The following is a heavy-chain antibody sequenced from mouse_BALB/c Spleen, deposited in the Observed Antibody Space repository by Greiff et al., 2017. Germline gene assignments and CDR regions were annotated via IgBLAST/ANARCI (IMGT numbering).Heavy chain of an antibody. CDR1: GFSLTSYG. D-gene: IGHD2-14*01. V-gene: IGHV2-3*01. J-gene: IGHJ3*01. Sequence: VHLVESGPGLVAPSQSLSITCTVSGFSLTSYGVSWVRQPPGKGLEWLGVIWGDGSTNYHSALISRLSISKDNSKSQVFLKLNSLQTDDTATYYCAKIWDRYDRAWFAYWGQGTLVTVSA. CDR3: AKIWDRYDRAWFAY. CDR2: IWGDGST.